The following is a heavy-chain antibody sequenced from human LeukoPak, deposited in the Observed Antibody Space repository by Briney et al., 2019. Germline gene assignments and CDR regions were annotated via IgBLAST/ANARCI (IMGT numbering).Heavy chain of an antibody. Sequence: PGGSLRLSCAASGFSFTTYWMGWVRQAPGKGLEWVANIKQDGTEKYYVDSVKGRFTISRDNAKNSLYLQMNSLRAEDTAVYYRARDKAEAAFDIWGQGTMVTVSS. V-gene: IGHV3-7*01. CDR2: IKQDGTEK. J-gene: IGHJ3*02. CDR1: GFSFTTYW. CDR3: ARDKAEAAFDI.